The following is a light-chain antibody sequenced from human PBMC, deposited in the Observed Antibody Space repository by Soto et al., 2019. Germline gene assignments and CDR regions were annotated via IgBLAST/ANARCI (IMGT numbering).Light chain of an antibody. Sequence: DIQMTQSPSFLSASVGDRVTITCQASQDITTSLNWYQQKPGKAPKLLMYDASNLETGVPSRYSGSGSGTDFTFTISSLQAEDIATYYRQQYDNLPLSFGGGTKVEIK. CDR1: QDITTS. V-gene: IGKV1-33*01. CDR2: DAS. CDR3: QQYDNLPLS. J-gene: IGKJ4*01.